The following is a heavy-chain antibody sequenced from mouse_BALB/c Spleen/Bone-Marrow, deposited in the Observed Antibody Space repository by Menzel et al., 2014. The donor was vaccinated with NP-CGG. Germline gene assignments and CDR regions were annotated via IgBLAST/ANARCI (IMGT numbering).Heavy chain of an antibody. J-gene: IGHJ4*01. D-gene: IGHD2-1*01. CDR1: GYSITSDYA. Sequence: EVQLQQSGPGLVKPSQSLSLTCTVTGYSITSDYAWNWVRQFPGNKLEWMGYISYSGITGYNPSLKSRISIIRDTSKNQFFLQLSSVTTEDTATYFCARVYGNSVLYYYAMDYWGQGTSVTVSS. V-gene: IGHV3-2*02. CDR3: ARVYGNSVLYYYAMDY. CDR2: ISYSGIT.